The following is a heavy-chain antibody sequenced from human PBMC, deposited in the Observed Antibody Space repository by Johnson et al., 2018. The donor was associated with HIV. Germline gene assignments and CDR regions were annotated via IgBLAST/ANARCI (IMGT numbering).Heavy chain of an antibody. D-gene: IGHD2-15*01. J-gene: IGHJ3*02. V-gene: IGHV3-20*04. CDR3: TGRDLLRAFDI. Sequence: VQLVESGGGVVRPGGSLRLSCAASGFTFDDYGMSWVRQAPGQGLEWISYISSDGSTIDYADSVKGRFTISRDNGNNSLYLQMNSLRAEDAAVYYCTGRDLLRAFDIWGQGAMVTVSS. CDR2: ISSDGSTI. CDR1: GFTFDDYG.